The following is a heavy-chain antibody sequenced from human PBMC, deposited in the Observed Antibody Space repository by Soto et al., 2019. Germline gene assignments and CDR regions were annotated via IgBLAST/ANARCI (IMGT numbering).Heavy chain of an antibody. V-gene: IGHV1-18*01. D-gene: IGHD2-8*01. CDR3: AKDRPRTTQPFKGVS. J-gene: IGHJ5*02. CDR1: GYTFTDYG. Sequence: QIQLVQSGAEVKKPGASVKVSCKASGYTFTDYGISWVRQAPGQGLEWMGWISGYNGYTANAQNYQGRVTVSTETATSTAYMELRGLRSDDTAVYDCAKDRPRTTQPFKGVSWGQGTLVTVSS. CDR2: ISGYNGYT.